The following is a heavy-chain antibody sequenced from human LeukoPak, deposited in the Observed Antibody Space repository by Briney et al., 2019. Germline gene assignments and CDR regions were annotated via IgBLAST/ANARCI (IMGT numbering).Heavy chain of an antibody. D-gene: IGHD3-22*01. CDR2: IRYDGSNK. Sequence: GGSLRLSCAASGFTFSSYGMHWVRQAPGKGLEWVAFIRYDGSNKYYADSVKGRFTISRDNSKNTLYMQMNSLRAEDTAVYYCARDYYDSSGYYYFDYWGQGTLVTVSS. V-gene: IGHV3-30*02. J-gene: IGHJ4*02. CDR3: ARDYYDSSGYYYFDY. CDR1: GFTFSSYG.